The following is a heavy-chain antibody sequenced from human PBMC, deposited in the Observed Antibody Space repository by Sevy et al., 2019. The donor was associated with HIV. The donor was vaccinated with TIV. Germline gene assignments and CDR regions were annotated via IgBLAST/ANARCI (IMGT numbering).Heavy chain of an antibody. D-gene: IGHD6-13*01. CDR1: GFTFGDYC. CDR2: LKSDVYGGTV. CDR3: TRWKAAQSIFDY. Sequence: GGSLRLSCTASGFTFGDYCMNWVRQAPGKGLEWVAFLKSDVYGGTVDHAASVRGRFVISRDDSKTIAYLQMNDLKTEETGVYYCTRWKAAQSIFDYWGQGALVTVSS. J-gene: IGHJ4*02. V-gene: IGHV3-49*04.